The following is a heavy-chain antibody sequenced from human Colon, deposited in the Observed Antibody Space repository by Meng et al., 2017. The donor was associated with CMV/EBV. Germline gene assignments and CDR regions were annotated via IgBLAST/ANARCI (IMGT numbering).Heavy chain of an antibody. CDR2: INHSGST. D-gene: IGHD2-2*02. CDR3: ARGGYCSSTSCYSSWCDP. V-gene: IGHV4-34*01. CDR1: GGSFSGYY. Sequence: SETLSLTCAVYGGSFSGYYWSWIRQPPGKGLEWIGEINHSGSTNYNPSLKSRVTISVDTSKNQFSLKLSSGTAADTAVYYCARGGYCSSTSCYSSWCDPWGQGTLVTVSS. J-gene: IGHJ5*02.